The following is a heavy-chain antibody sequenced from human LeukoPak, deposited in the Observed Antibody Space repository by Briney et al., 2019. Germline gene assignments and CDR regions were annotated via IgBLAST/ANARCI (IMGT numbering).Heavy chain of an antibody. J-gene: IGHJ4*02. CDR3: ARALWFGETFPAY. Sequence: GGSLRLSCVASGFTFSDYYMNWIRQAPGRGLEWVSYMSSSGSTIYYADSVKGRFTISRDNAKNSLYLQMNSLRAEDTAVYYCARALWFGETFPAYWGQGTLVTVSS. CDR2: MSSSGSTI. CDR1: GFTFSDYY. D-gene: IGHD3-10*01. V-gene: IGHV3-11*04.